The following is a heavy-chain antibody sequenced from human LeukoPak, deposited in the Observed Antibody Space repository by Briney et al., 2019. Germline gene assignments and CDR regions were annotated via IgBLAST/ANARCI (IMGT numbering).Heavy chain of an antibody. CDR1: GGSISSGGYY. CDR3: ATHGSLIAAAGTAFDI. V-gene: IGHV4-31*03. D-gene: IGHD6-13*01. Sequence: PSETLSLTCTVSGGSISSGGYYWSWIRQHPGKGLEWIGYIYYSGSTYYNPSLKGRVTISVDTSKNQFSLKLSSVTAADTAVYYCATHGSLIAAAGTAFDIWGQGTMVTVSS. J-gene: IGHJ3*02. CDR2: IYYSGST.